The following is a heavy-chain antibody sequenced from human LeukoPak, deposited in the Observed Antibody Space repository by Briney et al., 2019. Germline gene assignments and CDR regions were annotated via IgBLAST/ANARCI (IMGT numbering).Heavy chain of an antibody. V-gene: IGHV4-59*12. J-gene: IGHJ6*04. D-gene: IGHD4-23*01. Sequence: SETLSLTCTVSGGSISSYYWSWIRQPPGKGLEWIGYIHYSGSTNYNPSLKSRVTISVDTSKNQFSLKLSSVTAADTAVYYCARDVAGRWLDVWGKGTTVTVSS. CDR1: GGSISSYY. CDR2: IHYSGST. CDR3: ARDVAGRWLDV.